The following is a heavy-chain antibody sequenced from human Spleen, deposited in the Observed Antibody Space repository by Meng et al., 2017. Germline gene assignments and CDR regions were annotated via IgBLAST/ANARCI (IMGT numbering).Heavy chain of an antibody. CDR3: ARALSQLGHYYFDY. V-gene: IGHV4-4*02. Sequence: GSLRLSCTVSGGSVYSSNWWTWVRQPPGKGLEWIGEIYHDGSTNYNPSLKSRVTMSIDKSENQFSLKLTSVTAADTAVYYCARALSQLGHYYFDYWGQGTLVTVS. J-gene: IGHJ4*02. CDR1: GGSVYSSNW. D-gene: IGHD1/OR15-1a*01. CDR2: IYHDGST.